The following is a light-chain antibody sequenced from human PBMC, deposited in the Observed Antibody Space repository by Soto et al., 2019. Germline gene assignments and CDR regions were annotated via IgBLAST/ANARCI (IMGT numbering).Light chain of an antibody. CDR3: QLYGISPH. V-gene: IGKV3-20*01. CDR1: QSRGSNF. CDR2: ASS. Sequence: EIVLTQSPGTLSLSPGERATLFFETSQSRGSNFLAWYQHKPGQAPRLLIYASSNRATGIPDRFSGSASGTDFTLTINRLEPEDFAVYYCQLYGISPHFGQGTRLEVK. J-gene: IGKJ5*01.